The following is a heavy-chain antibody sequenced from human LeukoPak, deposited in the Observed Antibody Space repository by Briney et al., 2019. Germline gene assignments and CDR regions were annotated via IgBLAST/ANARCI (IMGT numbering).Heavy chain of an antibody. D-gene: IGHD3-9*01. CDR2: VYRSGDT. V-gene: IGHV4-4*07. CDR3: ARDDFEYSVHYGMDV. J-gene: IGHJ6*02. CDR1: GGSISTYY. Sequence: SETLSLTCRVSGGSISTYYWSWIRQPAGKGLEWIGRVYRSGDTNYNPSLKSRLTMSVDTPNNQISLRLRSVTAADTAVYYCARDDFEYSVHYGMDVWGQGTTVTVSS.